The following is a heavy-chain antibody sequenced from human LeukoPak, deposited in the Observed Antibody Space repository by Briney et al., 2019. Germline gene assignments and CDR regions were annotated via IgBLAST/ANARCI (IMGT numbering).Heavy chain of an antibody. J-gene: IGHJ4*02. CDR2: INHSGST. Sequence: SETLSLTCAVYGGSFSGYYWSWIRQPPGKGLEWIGEINHSGSTNYNPSLKSRVTISVDTSKNQFSLKLSSVTAANTAVSYCARGLHIVVVVAATHPFDYWGQGTLVTVSS. CDR3: ARGLHIVVVVAATHPFDY. V-gene: IGHV4-34*01. CDR1: GGSFSGYY. D-gene: IGHD2-15*01.